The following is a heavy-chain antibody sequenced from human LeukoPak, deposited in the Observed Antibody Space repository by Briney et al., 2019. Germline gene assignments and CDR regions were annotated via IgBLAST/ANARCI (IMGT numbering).Heavy chain of an antibody. J-gene: IGHJ4*02. Sequence: ASVKVSCKASGYTFTGYYKHWVRQAPGQGLEWMGWISTYNGNTNYAQKLQGRVAMTTDTSTSAAYMELRSLRSDDTAVYYCARDCDRSGYYCYWGQGTLVTVSS. CDR1: GYTFTGYY. CDR3: ARDCDRSGYYCY. CDR2: ISTYNGNT. D-gene: IGHD3-22*01. V-gene: IGHV1-18*04.